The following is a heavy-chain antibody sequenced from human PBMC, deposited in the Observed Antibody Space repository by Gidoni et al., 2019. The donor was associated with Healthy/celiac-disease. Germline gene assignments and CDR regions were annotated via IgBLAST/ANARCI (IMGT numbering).Heavy chain of an antibody. Sequence: QVQLQESCPGLVKPSETLSLTCTVSGGSISSYYWSWIRQPPGKGLEWIWYIDYSGSTTYNPSLKCRFSISVDTSKNQFSLKLSSVTAADTAVYYCARPRDSSSWYWYFDLWGRGTLVTVSS. CDR1: GGSISSYY. D-gene: IGHD6-13*01. V-gene: IGHV4-59*08. CDR3: ARPRDSSSWYWYFDL. CDR2: IDYSGST. J-gene: IGHJ2*01.